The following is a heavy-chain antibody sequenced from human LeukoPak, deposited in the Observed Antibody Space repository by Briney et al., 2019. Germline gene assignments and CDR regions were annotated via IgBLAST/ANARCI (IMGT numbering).Heavy chain of an antibody. CDR2: ISSSSTYI. V-gene: IGHV3-21*01. CDR1: GFTFSSYS. D-gene: IGHD6-19*01. CDR3: ARAWAGAIDY. Sequence: PGGSLRLSCAASGFTFSSYSIHWVRQAPGEGLEWVSSISSSSTYIFYADSVKGRFTISRDNAKNSLYLQVNSLRAEDTAVYYCARAWAGAIDYWGQGTLVTVSS. J-gene: IGHJ4*02.